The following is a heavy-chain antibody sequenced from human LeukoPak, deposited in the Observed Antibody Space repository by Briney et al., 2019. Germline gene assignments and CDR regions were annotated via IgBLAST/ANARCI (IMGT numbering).Heavy chain of an antibody. CDR2: IWYDGSKQ. CDR1: GFNLKNYG. CDR3: ARDIRSSYFDC. D-gene: IGHD6-19*01. V-gene: IGHV3-33*01. J-gene: IGHJ4*02. Sequence: PGRSLRLSCAASGFNLKNYGMHWVRQAPDKGLEWAAVIWYDGSKQYYADSVKGRFTISRDNSKNMLYLQINSLRVEDTAVYYCARDIRSSYFDCWGQGTLVTVSS.